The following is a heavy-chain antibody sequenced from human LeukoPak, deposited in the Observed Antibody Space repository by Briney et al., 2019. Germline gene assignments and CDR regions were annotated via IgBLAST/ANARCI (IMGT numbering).Heavy chain of an antibody. V-gene: IGHV1-69*13. CDR1: GGTFSSYA. CDR2: IIPIFGTA. CDR3: ARNPGGYDFWSGSPFFDY. D-gene: IGHD3-3*01. J-gene: IGHJ4*02. Sequence: SVKVSCKASGGTFSSYAISWVRQAPGQGLEWMGGIIPIFGTANYAQKFQGRVTITADESTSTAYMELSSLRSEDTAVYYCARNPGGYDFWSGSPFFDYWGQGTLVTVSS.